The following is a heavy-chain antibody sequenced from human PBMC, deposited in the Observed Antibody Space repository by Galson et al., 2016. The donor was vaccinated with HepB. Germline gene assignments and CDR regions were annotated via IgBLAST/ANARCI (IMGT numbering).Heavy chain of an antibody. D-gene: IGHD6-19*01. CDR2: IYHTGTT. Sequence: SETLSLTCAVSGGSISSYSWWSWVRQPPGQGLEWIGEIYHTGTTNYNPSLKSRVTISVDKSKNQFSLKLSSVTAADTAVYYCARGQSVAGSGIYFNYWGQGSLVTVSS. CDR1: GGSISSYSW. J-gene: IGHJ4*02. CDR3: ARGQSVAGSGIYFNY. V-gene: IGHV4-4*02.